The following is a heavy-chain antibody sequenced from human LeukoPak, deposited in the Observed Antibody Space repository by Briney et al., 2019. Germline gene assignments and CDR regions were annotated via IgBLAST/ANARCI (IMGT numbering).Heavy chain of an antibody. J-gene: IGHJ4*02. CDR2: IYPVHSDT. V-gene: IGHV5-51*01. Sequence: GESLKISCKGSGYSFTSYWIGWVRQMPGKGLEWMGIIYPVHSDTRYSQSSQGQVTISADKSISTAYLQWSSLKASDTAMYYCARRGELASFDYWGQGTLVTVSS. CDR1: GYSFTSYW. CDR3: ARRGELASFDY. D-gene: IGHD1-1*01.